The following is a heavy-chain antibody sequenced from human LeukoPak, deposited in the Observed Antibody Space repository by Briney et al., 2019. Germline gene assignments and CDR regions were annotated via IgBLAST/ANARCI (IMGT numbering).Heavy chain of an antibody. CDR3: ARSYDILTGYKPGAFDI. CDR2: IYTSGST. J-gene: IGHJ3*02. D-gene: IGHD3-9*01. CDR1: GGSISSGRYY. Sequence: SETLSLTCTVSGGSISSGRYYWSWIRQPAGKGLEWIGRIYTSGSTNYNPSLKSRVTISVDTSKNQFSLKLSSVTAADTAVYYCARSYDILTGYKPGAFDIWGQGTMVTASS. V-gene: IGHV4-61*02.